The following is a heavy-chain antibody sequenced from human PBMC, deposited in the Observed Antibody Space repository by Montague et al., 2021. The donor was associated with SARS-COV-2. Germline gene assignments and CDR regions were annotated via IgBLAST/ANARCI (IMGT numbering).Heavy chain of an antibody. CDR3: VRDHPYGGPRGACDI. V-gene: IGHV4-59*01. CDR1: GGSIPGYN. CDR2: IYDGGAV. J-gene: IGHJ3*02. D-gene: IGHD4-23*01. Sequence: SETLSLTCTVSGGSIPGYNWSWLRRSPVTGLEWIANIYDGGAVNYNPSLWSRVTISTDTSKNQLSLKVNSVTAADTAVYCCVRDHPYGGPRGACDIWGQGTVGTVSS.